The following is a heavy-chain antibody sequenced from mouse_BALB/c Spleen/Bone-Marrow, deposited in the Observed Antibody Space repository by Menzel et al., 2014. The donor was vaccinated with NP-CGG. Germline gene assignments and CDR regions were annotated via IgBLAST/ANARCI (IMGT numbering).Heavy chain of an antibody. CDR2: INPSTGYT. CDR1: GYTFTSYW. Sequence: QVQLQQPGAELAKPGASVKMSCKASGYTFTSYWMHWVKQRPGQGLEWIGYINPSTGYTEYNQKFKDKATLTADKSSSTAYMQLSSLTSEDSAVYYCARYGNYGDYFDYWGQGTTLTVSS. D-gene: IGHD2-1*01. V-gene: IGHV1-7*01. CDR3: ARYGNYGDYFDY. J-gene: IGHJ2*01.